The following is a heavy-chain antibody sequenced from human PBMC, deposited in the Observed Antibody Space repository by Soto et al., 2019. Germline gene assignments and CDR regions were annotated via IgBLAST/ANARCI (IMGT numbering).Heavy chain of an antibody. V-gene: IGHV1-18*01. J-gene: IGHJ4*02. Sequence: GASVKVSCKTSGYTFTSFGISWVRQAPGQGLEWMGWITTDKGKTNYSQKFQGRVTITRDTSASTAYMELSSLRSEDTAVYYCARGGPPIDSGGRETRATVS. CDR3: ARGGPPIDS. D-gene: IGHD3-16*01. CDR2: ITTDKGKT. CDR1: GYTFTSFG.